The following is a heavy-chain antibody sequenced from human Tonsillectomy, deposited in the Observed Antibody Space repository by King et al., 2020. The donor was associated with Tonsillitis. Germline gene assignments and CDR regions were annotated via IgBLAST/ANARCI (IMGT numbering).Heavy chain of an antibody. D-gene: IGHD4-11*01. CDR3: AKDIGIVSMTTVTLFYYYGMDV. J-gene: IGHJ6*02. Sequence: QLVQSGGGLVQPGRSLRLSCAASGFTFDDYAMHWVRQAPGKGLEWVSGISWNSGSIGYADSVKGRFTISRDNAKNSLYLQMNSLRAEDTALYYCAKDIGIVSMTTVTLFYYYGMDVWGQGTTVTVSS. CDR2: ISWNSGSI. V-gene: IGHV3-9*01. CDR1: GFTFDDYA.